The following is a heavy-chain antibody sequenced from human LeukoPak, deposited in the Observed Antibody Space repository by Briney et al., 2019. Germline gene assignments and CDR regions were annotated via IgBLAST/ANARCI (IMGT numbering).Heavy chain of an antibody. J-gene: IGHJ4*02. D-gene: IGHD2-2*02. CDR3: ARDPRYCSSTSCYIDY. V-gene: IGHV1-69*04. CDR2: IIPIFGIA. Sequence: SVKVSCTASGGTFSSYAISWVRQAPGQGLEWMGRIIPIFGIANYAQKFQGRVTITADKSTSTAYMELSSLRSEDTAVYYCARDPRYCSSTSCYIDYWGQGTLVPVSS. CDR1: GGTFSSYA.